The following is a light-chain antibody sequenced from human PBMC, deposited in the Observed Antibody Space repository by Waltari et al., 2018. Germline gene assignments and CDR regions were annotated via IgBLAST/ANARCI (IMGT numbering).Light chain of an antibody. CDR2: VVT. CDR1: SSDVGGYNY. V-gene: IGLV2-11*01. CDR3: CSYIGSYSVV. J-gene: IGLJ2*01. Sequence: QSALTQPRSVSGSPGQSVTISCTGTSSDVGGYNYVSWYRQHPGKAPKLSIYVVTERPSGVPDRFSGSKSGNTASLTISGLQAEDEADYYCCSYIGSYSVVFGGGTKLTVL.